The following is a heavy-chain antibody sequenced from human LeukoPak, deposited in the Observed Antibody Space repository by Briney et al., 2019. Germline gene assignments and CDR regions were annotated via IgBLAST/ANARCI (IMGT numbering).Heavy chain of an antibody. D-gene: IGHD3-9*01. CDR3: ARHMLRYFDWLSPFDY. CDR2: ISGSGGST. J-gene: IGHJ4*02. V-gene: IGHV3-23*01. Sequence: PGGSLRLSCAASGFTFSSYGMSWVRRAPGKGLEWVSAISGSGGSTYYADSVKGRFTISRDNSKNTLYLQMNSLRAEDTAVYYCARHMLRYFDWLSPFDYWGQGTLVTVSS. CDR1: GFTFSSYG.